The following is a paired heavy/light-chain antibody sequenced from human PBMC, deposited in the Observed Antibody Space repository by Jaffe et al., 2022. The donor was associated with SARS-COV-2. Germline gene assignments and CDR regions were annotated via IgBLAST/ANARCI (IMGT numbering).Light chain of an antibody. CDR2: ATS. CDR1: QDISSS. CDR3: QQSSSTPET. Sequence: DIQMTQSPSSLSASVGDRVTITCRASQDISSSLNWYQQRPGKAPKLLIYATSSSQSGVPSRFSGSGSGTDFTLTISSLQPEDFATYYCQQSSSTPETFGGGTKVEIK. J-gene: IGKJ4*01. V-gene: IGKV1-39*01.
Heavy chain of an antibody. CDR2: INQDGSGI. D-gene: IGHD6-19*01. J-gene: IGHJ2*01. CDR1: GFTFSNYW. Sequence: EVQLVESGGGLVQPGGSLRLSCAASGFTFSNYWMSWVRQAPAKGLEWVANINQDGSGISYLDSVKGRFTLSRDNAKNSLYLQMNSLRAEDTAVYYCAAWSYSSAWYFDLWGRGTLVTVSS. V-gene: IGHV3-7*03. CDR3: AAWSYSSAWYFDL.